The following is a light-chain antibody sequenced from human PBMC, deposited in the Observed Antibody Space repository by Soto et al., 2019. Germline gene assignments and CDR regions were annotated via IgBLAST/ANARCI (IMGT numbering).Light chain of an antibody. CDR3: QQRNVWPPVT. CDR2: GAF. V-gene: IGKV3-11*01. J-gene: IGKJ5*01. CDR1: PSVANF. Sequence: EIVLIQSPATLSLSPGERATLSCRASPSVANFLAWYQQKPGQAPRLLLYGAFNRATGIPARFSGSGSGTDFTLTISSLEPEDAAVYYCQQRNVWPPVTFGQGTRLEIK.